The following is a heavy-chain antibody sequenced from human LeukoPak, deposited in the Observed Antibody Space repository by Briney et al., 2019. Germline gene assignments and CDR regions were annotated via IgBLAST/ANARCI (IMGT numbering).Heavy chain of an antibody. CDR3: ARAGVGYYGSGSYYKGRYYFDY. CDR1: GGSFSGYY. J-gene: IGHJ4*02. Sequence: SGTLSLTCAVYGGSFSGYYWSWIRQPPGKGLEWIGEINHSGSTNYNPSLKSRVTISVDTSKNQFSLKLSSVTAADTAVYYCARAGVGYYGSGSYYKGRYYFDYWGQGTLVTVSS. V-gene: IGHV4-34*01. CDR2: INHSGST. D-gene: IGHD3-10*01.